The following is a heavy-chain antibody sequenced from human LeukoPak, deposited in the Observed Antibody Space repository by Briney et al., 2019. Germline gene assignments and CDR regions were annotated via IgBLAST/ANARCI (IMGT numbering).Heavy chain of an antibody. V-gene: IGHV3-30*02. J-gene: IGHJ4*02. CDR3: ASHDYYESSLGYYFGY. CDR1: GLTFSSYG. CDR2: IRYDGSNK. D-gene: IGHD3-22*01. Sequence: GGSLRLSCAASGLTFSSYGMHWVRQAPGKGLEWVAFIRYDGSNKYYADSVKGRFTISRDNSKNTVYLQMNSLRAEDTAVYYCASHDYYESSLGYYFGYWGQGTLVTVSS.